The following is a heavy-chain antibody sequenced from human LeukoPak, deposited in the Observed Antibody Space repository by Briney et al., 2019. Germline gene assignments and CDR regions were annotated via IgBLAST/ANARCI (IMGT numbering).Heavy chain of an antibody. J-gene: IGHJ5*02. Sequence: GGSLRLSCAASGFTFNNYGMHWVRQAPGKGLEWVAVISYDGRNIHYPDSVKGRFTISRDISTDTLWLQMDSLRTEDTAVYYCAKGPLRGTAAAIDPWGQGTLVTVSS. D-gene: IGHD2-2*01. CDR1: GFTFNNYG. CDR2: ISYDGRNI. CDR3: AKGPLRGTAAAIDP. V-gene: IGHV3-30*18.